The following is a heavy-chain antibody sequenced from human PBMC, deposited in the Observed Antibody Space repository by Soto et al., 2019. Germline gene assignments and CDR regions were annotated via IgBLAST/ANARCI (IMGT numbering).Heavy chain of an antibody. CDR2: IWYDGSNK. J-gene: IGHJ6*03. CDR3: ARDSGLGTVTTPYYYYYMDV. Sequence: GGSLRLSCAASGFTFSSYGMHWVRQAPGKGLEWVAVIWYDGSNKYYADSVKGRFTISRDNSKNTLYLQMNSLRAEDTAVYYCARDSGLGTVTTPYYYYYMDVWGKGTTVTVSS. D-gene: IGHD4-4*01. CDR1: GFTFSSYG. V-gene: IGHV3-33*08.